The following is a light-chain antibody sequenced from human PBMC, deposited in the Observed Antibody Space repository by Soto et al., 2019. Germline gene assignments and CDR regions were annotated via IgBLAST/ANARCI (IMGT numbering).Light chain of an antibody. CDR3: SLFTGNNKLV. Sequence: QSALTQPPSASGSPGQSVTISCTGTSRDVGGYNYVSWYQQHPGKAPKLMISEVSKRPSGVPDRFSGSKSVNKASLTVSGLQAEDEADYYCSLFTGNNKLVFGGGTKLTVL. CDR2: EVS. V-gene: IGLV2-8*01. CDR1: SRDVGGYNY. J-gene: IGLJ2*01.